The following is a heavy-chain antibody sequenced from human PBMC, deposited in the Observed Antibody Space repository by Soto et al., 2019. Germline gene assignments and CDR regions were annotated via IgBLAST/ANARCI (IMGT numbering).Heavy chain of an antibody. CDR3: ARWPDGYYYYGMDV. V-gene: IGHV1-8*01. Sequence: QVQLVQSGAEVKKPGASVKVSCKASGYTFTSYDINWVRQATGQGLEWMGWMNPNSGNTGYAQKFQGRVTMTRNTSISTAYMALSSLRSEDTAVYYCARWPDGYYYYGMDVWGQATRVTVSS. CDR2: MNPNSGNT. J-gene: IGHJ6*02. CDR1: GYTFTSYD.